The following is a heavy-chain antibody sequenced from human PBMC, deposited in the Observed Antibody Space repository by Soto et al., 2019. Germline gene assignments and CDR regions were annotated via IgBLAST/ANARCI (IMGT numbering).Heavy chain of an antibody. V-gene: IGHV3-72*01. Sequence: EVQLVESGGGLVQPGGSLRLSCAASGFTFSDHYVDWVRQAPGKGLEWVARIRNKANSYSTEYAASAKGRFTISRDDSKNLGYLQMSSLKTEDTAVYYCARIRLVSYDLKYFDYWGQGTRVPVSS. CDR1: GFTFSDHY. J-gene: IGHJ4*02. CDR2: IRNKANSYST. D-gene: IGHD5-12*01. CDR3: ARIRLVSYDLKYFDY.